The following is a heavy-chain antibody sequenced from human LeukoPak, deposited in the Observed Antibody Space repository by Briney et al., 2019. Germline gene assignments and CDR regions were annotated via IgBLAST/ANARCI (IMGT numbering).Heavy chain of an antibody. Sequence: ASVKVSCKASGYTFTSYGISWVRQAPGQGLEWMGWISAYNGNTNYAQKLQGRVTMTTDTSTSTAYMELRSLRAEDTALYYCARERPYNWKGPYYFDYWGQGTLVTVSS. V-gene: IGHV1-18*01. D-gene: IGHD1-20*01. CDR3: ARERPYNWKGPYYFDY. J-gene: IGHJ4*02. CDR2: ISAYNGNT. CDR1: GYTFTSYG.